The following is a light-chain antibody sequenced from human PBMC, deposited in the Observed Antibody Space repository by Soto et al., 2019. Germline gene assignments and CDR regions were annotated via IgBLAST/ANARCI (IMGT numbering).Light chain of an antibody. Sequence: DIQMTQSPSTLSASVGDRVTITCRASQSISSWLAWYQQKPGTAPKLLIYKASTLQSGAPSRFSGSGSGTEFTLTISSLQPDDSATYYCQQYNDNWTFGQGTNVDIK. CDR2: KAS. J-gene: IGKJ1*01. CDR1: QSISSW. CDR3: QQYNDNWT. V-gene: IGKV1-5*03.